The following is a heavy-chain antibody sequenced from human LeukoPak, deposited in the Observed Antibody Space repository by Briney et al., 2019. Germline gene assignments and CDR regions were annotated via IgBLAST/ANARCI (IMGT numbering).Heavy chain of an antibody. CDR1: GFTFSTYA. D-gene: IGHD3-22*01. Sequence: PGGSLRLSCAASGFTFSTYAMNWVRQVPGMGLEWVSAIDGGGTTYYADSVQGRFTISRDTSKNTLYLQMNSLRAEDTATYYCAKTSYYDSSGYYWGQGTLVTVSS. CDR2: IDGGGTT. V-gene: IGHV3-23*01. J-gene: IGHJ4*02. CDR3: AKTSYYDSSGYY.